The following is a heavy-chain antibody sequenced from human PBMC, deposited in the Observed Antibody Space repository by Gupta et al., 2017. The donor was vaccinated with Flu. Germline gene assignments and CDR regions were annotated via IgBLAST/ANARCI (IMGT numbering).Heavy chain of an antibody. D-gene: IGHD2-8*02. V-gene: IGHV3-11*01. Sequence: QVQLVESGGGLVKPGGCLRLSCAASGFTFSDYYMSWIREAPGTGLEWVSYISSRGSTISYADSVKGRFTISRDNAKNSLYQQMNSLRAEDTAVYYCARGQYWAPLDYWGQGTLVTVSS. J-gene: IGHJ4*02. CDR2: ISSRGSTI. CDR3: ARGQYWAPLDY. CDR1: GFTFSDYY.